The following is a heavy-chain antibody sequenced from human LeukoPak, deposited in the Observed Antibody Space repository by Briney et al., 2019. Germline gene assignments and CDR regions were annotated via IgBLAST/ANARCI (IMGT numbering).Heavy chain of an antibody. CDR1: GFTFSSYA. CDR2: ISGSGGSI. Sequence: GGSLRLSCAASGFTFSSYAMSWVRQAPGKGLEWVSAISGSGGSIYYADSVKGRFTISRDNSKNTLYLQMNSLRAEDTAVYYCATTPDSYGGDYWGQGTLVTASS. CDR3: ATTPDSYGGDY. D-gene: IGHD5-18*01. V-gene: IGHV3-23*01. J-gene: IGHJ4*02.